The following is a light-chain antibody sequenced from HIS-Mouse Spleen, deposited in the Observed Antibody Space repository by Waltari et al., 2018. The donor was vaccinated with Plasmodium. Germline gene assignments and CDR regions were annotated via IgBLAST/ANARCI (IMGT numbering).Light chain of an antibody. J-gene: IGLJ2*01. V-gene: IGLV3-1*01. CDR2: QDS. CDR1: NLGDKY. Sequence: SFELTQPPSVSVSPGQTASITCSGDNLGDKYACWYQQNPGQSPVLVIYQDSNRPSGIPERFSGSNSGNTATLTISGTQAMDEADYYCQAWDSSTVVFGGGTKLTVL. CDR3: QAWDSSTVV.